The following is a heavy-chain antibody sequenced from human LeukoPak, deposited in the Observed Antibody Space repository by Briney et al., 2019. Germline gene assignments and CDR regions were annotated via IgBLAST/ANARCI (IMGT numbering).Heavy chain of an antibody. D-gene: IGHD1-14*01. CDR1: GYTFTSYD. Sequence: GASVKVSCKASGYTFTSYDINWVRQATGQGLEWMGWMNPNSGNTGYAQKFQGRVTMTRNTSINTAYMELSSLRSEDTEDAAVYYCASGHRWTGMYYFDYWGQGTLVTVSS. J-gene: IGHJ4*02. CDR3: ASGHRWTGMYYFDY. V-gene: IGHV1-8*01. CDR2: MNPNSGNT.